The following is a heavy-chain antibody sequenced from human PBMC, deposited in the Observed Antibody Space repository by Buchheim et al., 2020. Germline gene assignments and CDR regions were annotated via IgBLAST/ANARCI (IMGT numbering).Heavy chain of an antibody. D-gene: IGHD3-16*01. Sequence: QVQLQESGPGLVKPSQTLSLTCTVSGGSISSGDYYWSWIRQPPGKGLEWIGYIYYSGSTYYNPSLKSRGTITVDTAKKQFPLKLSSVTAADTAVYYCARDGVVTHDYGMDVWGQGTT. CDR2: IYYSGST. V-gene: IGHV4-30-4*01. J-gene: IGHJ6*02. CDR1: GGSISSGDYY. CDR3: ARDGVVTHDYGMDV.